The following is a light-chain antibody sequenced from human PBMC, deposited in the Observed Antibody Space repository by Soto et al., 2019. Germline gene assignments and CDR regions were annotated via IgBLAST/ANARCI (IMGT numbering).Light chain of an antibody. J-gene: IGKJ1*01. Sequence: EIVLTQSPGTLSLSPGERATLSCRASQSVSSSYLAWYQQKPDQAPRLLIYGGSSRATGIPDRFSGSGSGTDFTLSISRLEPEDFAVYYCQQYGTSPPWTFGQGTKVEIK. CDR1: QSVSSSY. CDR3: QQYGTSPPWT. CDR2: GGS. V-gene: IGKV3-20*01.